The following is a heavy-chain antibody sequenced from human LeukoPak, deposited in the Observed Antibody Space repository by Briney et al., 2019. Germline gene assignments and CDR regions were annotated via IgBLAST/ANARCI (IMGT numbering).Heavy chain of an antibody. CDR3: TRQGGSIVGATYG. D-gene: IGHD1-26*01. V-gene: IGHV3-73*01. CDR1: GFTFSGSA. J-gene: IGHJ4*02. CDR2: IRSKANSYAT. Sequence: GGSLRLSCAASGFTFSGSAMHWVRQASGKGLEWVGRIRSKANSYATAYAASVKGRFTISRDDSKNTAYLQMNSLKTEDTAVYYCTRQGGSIVGATYGWGQGTLVTVSS.